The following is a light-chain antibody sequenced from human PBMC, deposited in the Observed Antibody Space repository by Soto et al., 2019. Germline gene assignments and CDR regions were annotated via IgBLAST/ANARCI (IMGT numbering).Light chain of an antibody. CDR3: QQLNSYPIT. Sequence: IQLTQSPSSLSASVGERVTITCRASQGISSYLAWYQQKPGKAPKLLTYAASTLQSGVPSRFSGSGSGTDFTLTISSLQPEDFATYYCQQLNSYPITFGQGTRLEIK. J-gene: IGKJ5*01. CDR1: QGISSY. V-gene: IGKV1-9*01. CDR2: AAS.